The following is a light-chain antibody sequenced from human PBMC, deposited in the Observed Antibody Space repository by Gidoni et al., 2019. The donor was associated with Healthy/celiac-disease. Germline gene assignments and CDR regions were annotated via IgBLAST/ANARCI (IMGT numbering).Light chain of an antibody. V-gene: IGLV2-23*01. CDR2: EGS. Sequence: QSALTQPASVSGSPGQSITISCTGTNSDVGDYNLVSWYQQHPGKAPKLIIYEGSKRPSGVSNRFSASESGDTASLTISGLQAEDEADYYCCSYAGTKVFGGGTKLTVL. CDR1: NSDVGDYNL. CDR3: CSYAGTKV. J-gene: IGLJ2*01.